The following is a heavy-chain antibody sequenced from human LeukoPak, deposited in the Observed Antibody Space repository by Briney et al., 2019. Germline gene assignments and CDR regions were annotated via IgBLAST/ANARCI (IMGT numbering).Heavy chain of an antibody. CDR3: VRQLSHYSYYYYMDV. J-gene: IGHJ6*03. CDR1: GGSISSYY. V-gene: IGHV4-59*08. Sequence: PSETLSLTCTVSGGSISSYYWSWIRQPPGKGLEWIGAIYHSGSNYYNPSLESRVTISVDTSKNQFSLKLSSVTAADTAVYYCVRQLSHYSYYYYMDVWGKGTTVTVSS. CDR2: IYHSGSN.